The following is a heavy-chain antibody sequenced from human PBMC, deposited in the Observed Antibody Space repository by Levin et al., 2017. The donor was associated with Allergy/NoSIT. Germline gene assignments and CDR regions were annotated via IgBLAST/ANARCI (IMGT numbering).Heavy chain of an antibody. CDR2: ISSSSSYI. V-gene: IGHV3-21*01. J-gene: IGHJ3*02. CDR3: ASPKYDSSGYYFLGAFDI. Sequence: GESLKISCAASGFTFSSYSMNWVRQAPGKGLEWVSSISSSSSYIYYADSVKGRFTISRDNAKNSLYLQMNSLRAEDTAVYYCASPKYDSSGYYFLGAFDIWGQGTMVTVSS. D-gene: IGHD3-22*01. CDR1: GFTFSSYS.